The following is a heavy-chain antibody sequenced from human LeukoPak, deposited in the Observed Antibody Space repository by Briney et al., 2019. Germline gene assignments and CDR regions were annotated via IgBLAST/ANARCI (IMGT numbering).Heavy chain of an antibody. D-gene: IGHD6-6*01. CDR3: ARGPNSNWSGLDL. CDR1: GFSFSGHW. V-gene: IGHV3-74*01. J-gene: IGHJ5*02. CDR2: ISPTGSTT. Sequence: GGSLRLSCTASGFSFSGHWMHWARQLPGKRLVWVSRISPTGSTTSYADSVKGRFTVSRDNAKNTLYLQVNNLRAEDTAVYYCARGPNSNWSGLDLWGPGTPPTVSS.